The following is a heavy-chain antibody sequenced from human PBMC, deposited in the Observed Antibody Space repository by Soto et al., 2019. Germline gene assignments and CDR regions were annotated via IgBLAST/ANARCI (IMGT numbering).Heavy chain of an antibody. CDR2: IHPDDSDS. D-gene: IGHD5-12*01. Sequence: PGESLKISCKGSGDSFSNKWIGWVRQMPGKGLEWMGIIHPDDSDSRYTPSFQGQVTISADRSISTTYPQWATLKASDTATYYCARLSGYSSGYYYGIDVCGQGTTVTVSS. J-gene: IGHJ6*02. V-gene: IGHV5-51*01. CDR3: ARLSGYSSGYYYGIDV. CDR1: GDSFSNKW.